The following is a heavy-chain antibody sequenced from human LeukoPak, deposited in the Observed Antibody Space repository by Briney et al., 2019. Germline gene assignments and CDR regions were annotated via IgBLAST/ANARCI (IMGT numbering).Heavy chain of an antibody. Sequence: SETLSLTCTVSGGSISSSSYYWGWIRQPPGTGLEWIGSIYYSGSTYYNPSLKSRVTISVDTSKNQFSLKLSSVTAADTAVYYCARVWLGAYNWFDPWGQGTLVTVSS. CDR2: IYYSGST. CDR3: ARVWLGAYNWFDP. CDR1: GGSISSSSYY. D-gene: IGHD6-19*01. V-gene: IGHV4-39*07. J-gene: IGHJ5*02.